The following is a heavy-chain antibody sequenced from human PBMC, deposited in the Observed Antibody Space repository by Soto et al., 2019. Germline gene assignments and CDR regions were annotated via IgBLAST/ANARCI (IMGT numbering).Heavy chain of an antibody. Sequence: EVQLLESGGGLVQPGGSLRLSCAASGFTFSSYAMSWVRQAPGKGLEWVSAISGSGGSTYYADSGKGRFTVTSDNTKNTLELQVRCLGAEDTDVYYWANLGLVPADVHGWFDPWCQGTLVTVCS. CDR1: GFTFSSYA. CDR3: ANLGLVPADVHGWFDP. D-gene: IGHD2-2*01. J-gene: IGHJ5*02. CDR2: ISGSGGST. V-gene: IGHV3-23*01.